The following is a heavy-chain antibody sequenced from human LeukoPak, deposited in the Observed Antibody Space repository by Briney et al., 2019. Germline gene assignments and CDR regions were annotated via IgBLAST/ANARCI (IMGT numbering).Heavy chain of an antibody. CDR2: LYSDGTT. CDR1: GFAVSNNY. V-gene: IGHV3-66*01. Sequence: GGSLRLSCAASGFAVSNNYMSWVRQAPGKGLEWVSVLYSDGTTYYVNSVKGRFTISRDHSKNTLYLKMGSLRAEDTAVYYCATASYSGWTASHDYWGQGTLVTVFS. D-gene: IGHD6-6*01. J-gene: IGHJ4*02. CDR3: ATASYSGWTASHDY.